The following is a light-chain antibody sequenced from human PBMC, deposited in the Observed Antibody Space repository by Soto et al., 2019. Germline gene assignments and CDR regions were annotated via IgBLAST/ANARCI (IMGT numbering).Light chain of an antibody. CDR1: QGINNW. J-gene: IGKJ4*01. CDR3: QQAKIFPLT. V-gene: IGKV1-12*01. CDR2: TAS. Sequence: DIQMTQSPSSVSASVGDRVTITCRASQGINNWLVWYQQKPGKAPKLLISTASNLQSGVPSRFSGSGSGTDFTLTITSLQPEDFATYYCQQAKIFPLTFGGGTKVEIK.